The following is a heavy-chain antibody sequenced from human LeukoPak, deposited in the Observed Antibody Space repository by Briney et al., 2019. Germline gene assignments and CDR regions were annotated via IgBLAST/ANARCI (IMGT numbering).Heavy chain of an antibody. CDR2: LYSSVNT. CDR3: ARGEHTFES. J-gene: IGHJ4*02. CDR1: GGSINFYY. D-gene: IGHD1/OR15-1a*01. Sequence: PSETLSLTCTVSGGSINFYYWNWIRQPAGKGLEWVGRLYSSVNTNYNPSLRSRITMSVDTSKNEFSLKLTSVTAADTAIYYCARGEHTFESWGQGTLVSVSS. V-gene: IGHV4-4*07.